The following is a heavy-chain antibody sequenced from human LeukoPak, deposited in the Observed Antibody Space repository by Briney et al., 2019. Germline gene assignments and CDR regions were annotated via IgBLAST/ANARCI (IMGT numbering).Heavy chain of an antibody. D-gene: IGHD2-2*02. J-gene: IGHJ4*02. V-gene: IGHV1-2*02. CDR1: GYTFTGQYY. CDR3: AREDIYTSLSLDY. Sequence: ASVEVSCKASGYTFTGQYYIHWVRQAPGQGLEWMGWINPKSGDTNYAQEFQGRVTMARDTSISTAYMELTRLRYDDTAVYYCAREDIYTSLSLDYWGQGTLVTVSS. CDR2: INPKSGDT.